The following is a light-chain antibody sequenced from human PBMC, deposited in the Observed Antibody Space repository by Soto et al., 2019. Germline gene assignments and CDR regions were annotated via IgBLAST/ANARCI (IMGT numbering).Light chain of an antibody. CDR1: QSVSGN. CDR3: QQYHNWPPWT. J-gene: IGKJ1*01. Sequence: EIVMTQSPATLSVSPGERATLSCRASQSVSGNLAWYQQKPGQAPRLLIYGASTRATGIPARFSGSGSGTEFTLTISSLQSEDFSVYYCQQYHNWPPWTFGQGTKVDIK. V-gene: IGKV3-15*01. CDR2: GAS.